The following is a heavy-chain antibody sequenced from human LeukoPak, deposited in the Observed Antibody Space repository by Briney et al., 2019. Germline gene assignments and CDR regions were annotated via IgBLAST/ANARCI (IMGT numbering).Heavy chain of an antibody. V-gene: IGHV3-23*01. J-gene: IGHJ4*02. CDR3: AKDLDHEQWLAPFDY. CDR1: GFTFSKYG. CDR2: ISGSADNT. D-gene: IGHD6-19*01. Sequence: PGGSLRLSCAASGFTFSKYGMSWARQAPGKGPEWVSAISGSADNTYYADSVKGRFTISRDNSKNTLYLQMNSLRPEDTAVYYCAKDLDHEQWLAPFDYWGQGTLVTVSS.